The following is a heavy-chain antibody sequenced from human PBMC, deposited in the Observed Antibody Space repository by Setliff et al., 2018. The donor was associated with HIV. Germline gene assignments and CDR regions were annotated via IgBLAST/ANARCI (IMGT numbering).Heavy chain of an antibody. CDR2: ISAGNGNT. V-gene: IGHV1-3*01. Sequence: ASVKVSCKASGYTFSNYVVQWVRLAPGQRLEWMGWISAGNGNTKYSQTFQDRVTITRDTSASTVYMELGSLRSEDTAVYYCARDVITDDYAAFDIWGQGTMVTVSS. J-gene: IGHJ3*02. CDR1: GYTFSNYV. D-gene: IGHD3-22*01. CDR3: ARDVITDDYAAFDI.